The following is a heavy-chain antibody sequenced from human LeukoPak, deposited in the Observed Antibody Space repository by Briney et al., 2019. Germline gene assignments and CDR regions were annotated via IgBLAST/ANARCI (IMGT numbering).Heavy chain of an antibody. CDR1: GFTFSSYG. CDR3: AKDYYDSSGFSALDC. D-gene: IGHD3-22*01. Sequence: GGSLRLSCAASGFTFSSYGMHWVRQAPGKGLEWVAVIWYDGSNKYYADSVKGRFTISRDNSKNTLYLQMNSLRAEDTAVYYCAKDYYDSSGFSALDCWGQGTLVTVSS. CDR2: IWYDGSNK. V-gene: IGHV3-33*06. J-gene: IGHJ4*02.